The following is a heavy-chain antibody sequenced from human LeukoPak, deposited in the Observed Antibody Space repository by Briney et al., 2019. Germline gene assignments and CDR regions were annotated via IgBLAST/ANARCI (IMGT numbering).Heavy chain of an antibody. J-gene: IGHJ3*02. CDR1: GYTFTTYY. CDR2: INPSGGST. Sequence: ASVKVSCKASGYTFTTYYMHWVPQAPGQRLEWMGIINPSGGSTSYAQKFQGRVTMTRDMSTSTVYMELSSLRSEDPAVDYCARGGAALWNDDAFDIWGQGTMVTVSS. V-gene: IGHV1-46*01. CDR3: ARGGAALWNDDAFDI. D-gene: IGHD1-26*01.